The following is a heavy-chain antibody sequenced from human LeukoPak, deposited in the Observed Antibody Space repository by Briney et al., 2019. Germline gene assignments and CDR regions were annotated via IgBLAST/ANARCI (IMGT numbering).Heavy chain of an antibody. D-gene: IGHD2-2*01. V-gene: IGHV4-34*01. CDR3: ASLGYCSSTSCPYNWFDP. CDR2: IKHSGST. Sequence: ASETLSLTCAVYGGSFSGYYWSWIRQPPGKGLEWIGEIKHSGSTNYNPSLKSRVTISVDTSKNQFSLKLSSVTAADTAVYYCASLGYCSSTSCPYNWFDPWGQGTLVTVSS. J-gene: IGHJ5*02. CDR1: GGSFSGYY.